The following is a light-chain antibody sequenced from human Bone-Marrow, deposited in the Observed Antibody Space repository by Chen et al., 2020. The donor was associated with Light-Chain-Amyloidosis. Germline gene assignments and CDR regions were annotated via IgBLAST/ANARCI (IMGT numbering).Light chain of an antibody. CDR2: WAS. J-gene: IGKJ2*01. CDR1: QSVLYSSNNKND. V-gene: IGKV4-1*01. Sequence: DIVMTQSPDSLAVSLGESATINCKSSQSVLYSSNNKNDLAWYQQKPGQPPKLLIYWASPRESGVPDRFSGSGSGTDFTLAIRSLQDEDVAVYDCQEYWRSDNTFGQGIKLEIK. CDR3: QEYWRSDNT.